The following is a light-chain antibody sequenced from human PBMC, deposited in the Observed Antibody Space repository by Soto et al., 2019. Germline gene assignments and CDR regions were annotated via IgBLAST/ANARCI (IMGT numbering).Light chain of an antibody. Sequence: DIQMTQSPSSLSASVGDRVTITFRASQSIVTYLNWYLQKPGKAPKLLIYAASNLQSGVPSRFSGSGSGTKFTLTISSLQPDDFATYYCQQYNNYLWTFGQGTKVDI. V-gene: IGKV1-39*01. J-gene: IGKJ1*01. CDR3: QQYNNYLWT. CDR1: QSIVTY. CDR2: AAS.